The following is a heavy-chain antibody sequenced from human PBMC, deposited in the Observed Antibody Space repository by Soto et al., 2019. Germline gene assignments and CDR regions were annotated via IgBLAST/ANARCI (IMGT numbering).Heavy chain of an antibody. Sequence: GGSLRLSCAASGFTFSSYAMSWVRQAPGKGLEWVSAISGSGGSTYYADSVKGRFTISRDNAKNTLYLQMNSLRAEDTAVYYCAKDHPYRYYDSSASDFDYWGQGTLVTVSS. D-gene: IGHD3-22*01. CDR2: ISGSGGST. CDR1: GFTFSSYA. V-gene: IGHV3-23*01. J-gene: IGHJ4*02. CDR3: AKDHPYRYYDSSASDFDY.